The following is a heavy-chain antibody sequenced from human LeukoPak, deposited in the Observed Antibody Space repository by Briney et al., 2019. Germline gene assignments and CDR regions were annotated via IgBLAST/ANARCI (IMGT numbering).Heavy chain of an antibody. Sequence: GGPLRLSCVASGFDISYNYVGWVRQAPGKGLEWVAVISYDGSNKYYADSVKGRFTISRDNSKNTLYLQMNSLRAEDTAVYYCVLFGDDAFDIWGQGTMVTVSA. J-gene: IGHJ3*02. CDR3: VLFGDDAFDI. D-gene: IGHD3-10*02. CDR1: GFDISYNY. V-gene: IGHV3-30*03. CDR2: ISYDGSNK.